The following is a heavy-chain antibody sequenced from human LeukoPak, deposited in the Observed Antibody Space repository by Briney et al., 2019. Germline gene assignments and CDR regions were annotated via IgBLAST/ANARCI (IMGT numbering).Heavy chain of an antibody. V-gene: IGHV3-48*04. J-gene: IGHJ2*01. CDR3: ARVVPNWGHEGNWYFDL. CDR2: ISSSGSPI. CDR1: GFTFSSYG. D-gene: IGHD7-27*01. Sequence: GGSLRLSCAASGFTFSSYGMHWVRQAPGKGLEWVSYISSSGSPIYYADSVKGRFAISRDNAKNSLYLQMNSLRAEDTAVYYCARVVPNWGHEGNWYFDLWGRGTLVTVSS.